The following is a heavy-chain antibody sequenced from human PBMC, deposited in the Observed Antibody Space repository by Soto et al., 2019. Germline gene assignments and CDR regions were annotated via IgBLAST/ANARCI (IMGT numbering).Heavy chain of an antibody. J-gene: IGHJ3*02. V-gene: IGHV1-8*02. D-gene: IGHD2-8*01. CDR2: MNPNSGNT. Sequence: ASVKVSCKASGYTFTSYDINWVRQATGQGLEWMGWMNPNSGNTGYAQKFQGRVTMTRNTSISTAYMELSSLRSEDTAVYYCARPSELYYDAFDIWGQGTMVTVSS. CDR1: GYTFTSYD. CDR3: ARPSELYYDAFDI.